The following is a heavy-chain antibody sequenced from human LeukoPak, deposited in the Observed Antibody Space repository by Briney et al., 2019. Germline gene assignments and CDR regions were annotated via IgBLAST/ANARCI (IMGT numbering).Heavy chain of an antibody. V-gene: IGHV3-23*01. D-gene: IGHD3-22*01. CDR2: ISGSGGST. CDR1: GFTFSSYA. J-gene: IGHJ4*02. CDR3: AKVGGLVTYYYDSSGYYNDY. Sequence: PGGSLRLSCAASGFTFSSYAMSWVRQAPGKGLEWVSAISGSGGSTYYADSVKGRLTISRDNSKNTLYLQMNSLRAEDTAVYYCAKVGGLVTYYYDSSGYYNDYWGQGTLVTVSS.